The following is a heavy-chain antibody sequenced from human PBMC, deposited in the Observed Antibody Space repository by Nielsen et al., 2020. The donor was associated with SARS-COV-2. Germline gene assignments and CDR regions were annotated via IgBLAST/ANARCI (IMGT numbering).Heavy chain of an antibody. J-gene: IGHJ5*02. Sequence: GESLKISCAASGFTFSSYAMSWVRQAPGKGLEWVSAISGSGGSTYYADSVKGRFTISRDNSKNTLYLQMNSLRAEDTAVYYCAKGTGYRHTNNWFDPWGQGTLVTVSS. CDR3: AKGTGYRHTNNWFDP. D-gene: IGHD1-14*01. V-gene: IGHV3-23*01. CDR2: ISGSGGST. CDR1: GFTFSSYA.